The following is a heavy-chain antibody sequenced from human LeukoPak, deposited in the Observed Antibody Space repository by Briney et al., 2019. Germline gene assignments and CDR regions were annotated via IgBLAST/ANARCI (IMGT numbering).Heavy chain of an antibody. D-gene: IGHD2-15*01. Sequence: GGSLRLSCAASGFTFSSYAMHWVRQAPGKGLEWVAAISYDGSNKYYADSVKGRFTISRDNSKNTLYLEMNSLRAEDTAVYYCARTVVVAATWDDAFDIWGQGTMVTVSS. CDR3: ARTVVVAATWDDAFDI. V-gene: IGHV3-30*04. CDR2: ISYDGSNK. J-gene: IGHJ3*02. CDR1: GFTFSSYA.